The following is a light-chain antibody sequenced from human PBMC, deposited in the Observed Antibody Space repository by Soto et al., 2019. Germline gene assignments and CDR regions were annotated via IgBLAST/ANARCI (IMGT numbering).Light chain of an antibody. J-gene: IGKJ3*01. CDR2: GAS. CDR3: QKYNSAPFT. Sequence: DILMTQSPSSLSASVGDRVTITCRASQGIVSYLAWYQQKPGKHPKLLIFGASTLQSGVPSRFSGSGSGTDFTLAIVSLQPDDVATYYCQKYNSAPFTFGPGTKVDIK. CDR1: QGIVSY. V-gene: IGKV1-27*01.